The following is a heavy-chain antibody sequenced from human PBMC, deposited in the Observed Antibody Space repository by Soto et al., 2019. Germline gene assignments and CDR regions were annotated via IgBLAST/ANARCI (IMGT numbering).Heavy chain of an antibody. Sequence: GGSLRLSCAASGFTFSSYDMHWVRQSIGEGLEWVSAIATTGDTYYLGSVKGRFTISRENAKNSLYLQMNSLRAEDTAIYYCVGGVGGRSGVDVWGQGTTVTVSS. J-gene: IGHJ6*02. CDR1: GFTFSSYD. D-gene: IGHD3-16*01. V-gene: IGHV3-13*01. CDR2: IATTGDT. CDR3: VGGVGGRSGVDV.